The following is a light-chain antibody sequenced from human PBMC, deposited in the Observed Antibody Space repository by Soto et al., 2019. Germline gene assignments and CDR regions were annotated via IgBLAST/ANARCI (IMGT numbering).Light chain of an antibody. J-gene: IGKJ2*01. Sequence: EIVLTQSPGTLSLSPGERGTLSCRASQSVNSRYVAWYQQKPGQAPRLLIYGASSRATGVPDRFSGSGSGTDFTLIISRLEHEDVAVYFCQLYGASPPYTFGQGTKLEIK. CDR2: GAS. CDR1: QSVNSRY. CDR3: QLYGASPPYT. V-gene: IGKV3-20*01.